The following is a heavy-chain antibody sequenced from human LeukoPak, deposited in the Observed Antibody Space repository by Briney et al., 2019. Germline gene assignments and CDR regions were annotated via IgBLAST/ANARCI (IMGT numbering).Heavy chain of an antibody. CDR3: ARLFPLMVRGVSDAFDI. V-gene: IGHV4-39*01. D-gene: IGHD3-10*01. CDR2: FCYSGST. J-gene: IGHJ3*02. Sequence: SETLSLTCTVSGGSIISNTYCWGWIRQPPGKGLEWIGSFCYSGSTYSNPSLKGRVTISVDTSKYQFSLKLSSVTAADTAVYYCARLFPLMVRGVSDAFDIWGQGTMVTVSS. CDR1: GGSIISNTYC.